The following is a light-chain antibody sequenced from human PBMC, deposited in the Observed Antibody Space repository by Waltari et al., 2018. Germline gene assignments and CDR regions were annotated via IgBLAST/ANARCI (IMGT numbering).Light chain of an antibody. CDR2: SAS. Sequence: EIVMTQSPVTLSVSPGERATLSCRASQSITNNLAWYQQRPGQAPGLLIYSASTRATGIPSRFSGSGSGTEFTLTISSLQSEDFAVYHCQQYNNWPRTFGPGTKLEIK. J-gene: IGKJ2*01. CDR3: QQYNNWPRT. V-gene: IGKV3-15*01. CDR1: QSITNN.